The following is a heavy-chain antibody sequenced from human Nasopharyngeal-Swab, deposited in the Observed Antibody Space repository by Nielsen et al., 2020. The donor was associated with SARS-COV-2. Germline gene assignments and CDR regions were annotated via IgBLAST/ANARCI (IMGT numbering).Heavy chain of an antibody. CDR3: ATDIVVVVAATPRTNY. CDR2: ISGSGGST. V-gene: IGHV3-23*01. J-gene: IGHJ4*02. Sequence: VRQAPGKGLEWVSAISGSGGSTYYADSVKGRFTISRDNSKNTLYLQMNSLRAEDTAVYYCATDIVVVVAATPRTNYWGRGTLVTVSS. D-gene: IGHD2-15*01.